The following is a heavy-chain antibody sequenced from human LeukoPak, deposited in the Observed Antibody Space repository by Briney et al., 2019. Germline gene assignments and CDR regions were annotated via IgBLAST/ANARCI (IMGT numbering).Heavy chain of an antibody. CDR2: ISVSGGST. Sequence: AGGSLRLSCAASGFTFSGYAMTWVRQAPGKGLEWVLGISVSGGSTYYADSVKGRFTISRDNSKNTLYLQMNSLRAEDTAVYYCAKELRSDSSAYSYFDYWGQGTLVTVSS. D-gene: IGHD3-22*01. J-gene: IGHJ4*02. V-gene: IGHV3-23*01. CDR1: GFTFSGYA. CDR3: AKELRSDSSAYSYFDY.